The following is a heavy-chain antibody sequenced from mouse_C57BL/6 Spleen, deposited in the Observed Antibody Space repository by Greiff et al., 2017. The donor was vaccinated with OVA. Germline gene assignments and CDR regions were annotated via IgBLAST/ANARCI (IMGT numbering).Heavy chain of an antibody. CDR3: ARGDYYGYAMDY. J-gene: IGHJ4*01. CDR2: ISNGGGST. D-gene: IGHD1-1*01. Sequence: EVKFEESGGGLVQPGGSLKLSCAASGFTFSDYYMYWVRQTPEKRLEWVAYISNGGGSTYYPDTVKGRFTISRDNAKNTLYLQMSRLKSEDTAMYYCARGDYYGYAMDYWGQGTSVTVSS. V-gene: IGHV5-12*01. CDR1: GFTFSDYY.